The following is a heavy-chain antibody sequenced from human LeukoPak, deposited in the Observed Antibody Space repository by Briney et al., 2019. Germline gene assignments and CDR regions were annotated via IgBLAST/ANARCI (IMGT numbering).Heavy chain of an antibody. CDR1: GYTFTSYY. CDR3: AGTLVSLGAFDY. CDR2: INPSGGST. D-gene: IGHD1-26*01. V-gene: IGHV1-46*01. Sequence: GASVKVSCKASGYTFTSYYMHWVRQAPGQGLEWMGIINPSGGSTSYAQKFQGRVTMTRDMSTSTVYMELSSLRSEDTAVYYCAGTLVSLGAFDYWGQGTLVTVSS. J-gene: IGHJ4*02.